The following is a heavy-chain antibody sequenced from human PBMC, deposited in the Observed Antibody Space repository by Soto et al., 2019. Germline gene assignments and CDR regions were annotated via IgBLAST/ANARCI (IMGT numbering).Heavy chain of an antibody. CDR3: AGAFYWFDP. CDR1: GGSITSVGSY. V-gene: IGHV4-39*01. J-gene: IGHJ5*02. D-gene: IGHD3-16*01. Sequence: QLQLQESGPGLVKPSETLSLTCTVSGGSITSVGSYWGWIRQPPGKGLEWIGSIYYSGSTYYNPSLKSRVTIAVGTSKSQLSLKLSSVTAADTAVYYCAGAFYWFDPWGQGTLVTVSS. CDR2: IYYSGST.